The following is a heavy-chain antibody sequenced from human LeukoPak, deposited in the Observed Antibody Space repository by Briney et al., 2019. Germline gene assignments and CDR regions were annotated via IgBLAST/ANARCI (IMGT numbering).Heavy chain of an antibody. J-gene: IGHJ5*02. CDR2: IYYSGST. V-gene: IGHV4-39*07. Sequence: SETLSLTCTVSGGSISSSSYYWGWIRQPPGKGLEWIGSIYYSGSTYYNPSLKSRVTISVDTSKNQFSLKLSSVTAADTAVYYCARDFRDKYSSSRGIDPWGQGTLVTVSS. D-gene: IGHD6-13*01. CDR1: GGSISSSSYY. CDR3: ARDFRDKYSSSRGIDP.